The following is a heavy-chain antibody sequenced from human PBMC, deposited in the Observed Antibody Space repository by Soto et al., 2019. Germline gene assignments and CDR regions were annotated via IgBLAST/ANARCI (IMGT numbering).Heavy chain of an antibody. CDR3: ARVYCSSTSCSFYDY. Sequence: SETLSLTCAVYGGSFSGYYWSWIRQPPGKGLEWIGEINHSGSTNYNPSLKSRVTISVDTSKSQFSLKLSSVTAADTAVYYCARVYCSSTSCSFYDYWGQGTLVTVSS. J-gene: IGHJ4*02. CDR1: GGSFSGYY. V-gene: IGHV4-34*01. CDR2: INHSGST. D-gene: IGHD2-2*01.